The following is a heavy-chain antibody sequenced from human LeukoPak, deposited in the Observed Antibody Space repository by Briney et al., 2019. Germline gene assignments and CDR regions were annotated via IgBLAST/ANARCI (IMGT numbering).Heavy chain of an antibody. J-gene: IGHJ6*03. D-gene: IGHD3-3*01. CDR2: ISSSSSTI. Sequence: GGSLRLSCAASGFTFSGYSMNWVRQAPGKGLEWVSYISSSSSTIYYADSVKGRFTISRDNAKNSLYLQMNSLRAEDTAVYYCASSAGYYDFWSGYYYYYYMDVWGKGTTVTVSS. CDR3: ASSAGYYDFWSGYYYYYYMDV. CDR1: GFTFSGYS. V-gene: IGHV3-48*01.